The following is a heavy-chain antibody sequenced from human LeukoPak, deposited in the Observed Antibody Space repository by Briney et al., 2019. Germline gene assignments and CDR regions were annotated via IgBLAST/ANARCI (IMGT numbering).Heavy chain of an antibody. Sequence: QAGGSLRLSCTASGFTFSGYWMTWVRQAPGKGLEWVSYISSSGSTIYYADSVKGRFTISRDNAKNSLYLQMNSLRAEDTAVYYCAELGITMIGGVWGKGTTVTISS. J-gene: IGHJ6*04. D-gene: IGHD3-10*02. CDR2: ISSSGSTI. V-gene: IGHV3-48*03. CDR3: AELGITMIGGV. CDR1: GFTFSGYW.